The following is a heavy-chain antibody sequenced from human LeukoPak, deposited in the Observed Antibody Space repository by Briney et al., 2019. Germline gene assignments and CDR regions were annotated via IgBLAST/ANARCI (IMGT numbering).Heavy chain of an antibody. D-gene: IGHD1-26*01. J-gene: IGHJ4*02. V-gene: IGHV4-59*08. CDR1: GGSISTYY. Sequence: PSETLSLTCTVSGGSISTYYWSWIRQPPGKGLEGIGDIYYSGSTNSNPSLKSRVTISVDTSKNQFSLKLSSVTAADTAVYYCATSSDSGSYYYFDYWGQGALVTVSS. CDR3: ATSSDSGSYYYFDY. CDR2: IYYSGST.